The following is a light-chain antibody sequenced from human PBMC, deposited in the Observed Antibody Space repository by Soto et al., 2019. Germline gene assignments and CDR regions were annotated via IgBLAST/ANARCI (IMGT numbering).Light chain of an antibody. Sequence: EIVLTQSPASLSLSPGERATLSCRASQSISKYLVWYQQKPGQAPRLLIYDASTRAPGIPARFSGSGSGTDFTLTISNLEPEDFAVYYCQQRSNWWTFGQGTKVDIK. J-gene: IGKJ1*01. V-gene: IGKV3-11*01. CDR2: DAS. CDR1: QSISKY. CDR3: QQRSNWWT.